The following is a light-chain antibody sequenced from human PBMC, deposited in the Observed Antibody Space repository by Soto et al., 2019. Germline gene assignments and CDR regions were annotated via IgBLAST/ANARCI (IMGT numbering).Light chain of an antibody. V-gene: IGKV3-11*01. CDR2: DTS. CDR3: QQRSNWPPFT. Sequence: EIVLTQSPATLSLSPGERATLSCRASQSIAGYLAWYQKKPGQAPRLLNYDTSNRVTGVPARFSGSGSGTDFTLSSSSLEPEDFAVYYCQQRSNWPPFTFGQGTRLEIK. CDR1: QSIAGY. J-gene: IGKJ5*01.